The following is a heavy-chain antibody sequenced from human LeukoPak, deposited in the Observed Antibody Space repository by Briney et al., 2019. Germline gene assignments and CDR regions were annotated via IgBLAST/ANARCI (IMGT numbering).Heavy chain of an antibody. CDR2: ISSSSSYI. D-gene: IGHD6-19*01. J-gene: IGHJ6*03. CDR1: GCTLSSYS. CDR3: ARGYSSGMDV. Sequence: GGSLRLSCAASGCTLSSYSMNWVRQAPGKGLEWVSSISSSSSYIHYADSVKGRFTISRDNAKNSLYLQMNSLRAEDTAVYYCARGYSSGMDVWGKGTTVTVSS. V-gene: IGHV3-21*01.